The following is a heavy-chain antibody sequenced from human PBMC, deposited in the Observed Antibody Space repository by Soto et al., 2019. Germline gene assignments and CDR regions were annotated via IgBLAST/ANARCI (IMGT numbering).Heavy chain of an antibody. D-gene: IGHD3-3*01. V-gene: IGHV3-49*04. CDR2: IRSKAYGGTT. J-gene: IGHJ6*02. CDR1: VFTFVDYA. Sequence: GWSLRLSCTSSVFTFVDYAMSWVRQAPGKGLEWVGFIRSKAYGGTTEYAASVKGRFTISRDDSKSIAYLQMNSLKTEDTAVYYCTRDRPNYDFWSTHYYYYYGMDVWGQGTTVTVSS. CDR3: TRDRPNYDFWSTHYYYYYGMDV.